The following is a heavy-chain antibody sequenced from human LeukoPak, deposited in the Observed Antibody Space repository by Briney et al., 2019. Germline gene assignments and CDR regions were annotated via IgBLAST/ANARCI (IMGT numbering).Heavy chain of an antibody. V-gene: IGHV1-2*04. CDR3: ARERRMGATRGWFDP. Sequence: WASVKVSCKASGYTFTGYYMHWVRQAPGQGLEWMGRINPNSGGTNYAQKFQGWVTMTRDTSISTAYMELSRLRSDDTAVYYCARERRMGATRGWFDPWGQGTLVTVSS. D-gene: IGHD1-26*01. J-gene: IGHJ5*02. CDR2: INPNSGGT. CDR1: GYTFTGYY.